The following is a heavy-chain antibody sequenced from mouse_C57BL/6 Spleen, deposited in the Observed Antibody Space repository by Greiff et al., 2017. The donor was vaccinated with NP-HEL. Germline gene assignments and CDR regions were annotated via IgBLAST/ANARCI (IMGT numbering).Heavy chain of an antibody. J-gene: IGHJ2*01. D-gene: IGHD1-1*01. V-gene: IGHV3-6*01. Sequence: EVQLKESGPGLVKPSQSLSLTCSVTGYSITSGYYWNWIRQFPGNKLEWMGYISYDGSNNYNPSLKNRISITRDTSKNQFFLKLNSVTTEDTATYYCARVYYYGSSYEDYWGQGTTLTVSS. CDR2: ISYDGSN. CDR1: GYSITSGYY. CDR3: ARVYYYGSSYEDY.